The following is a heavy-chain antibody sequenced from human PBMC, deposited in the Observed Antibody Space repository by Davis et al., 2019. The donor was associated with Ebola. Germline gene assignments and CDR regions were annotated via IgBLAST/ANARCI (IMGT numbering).Heavy chain of an antibody. V-gene: IGHV3-23*01. CDR1: GFTFSSYA. CDR3: AKRVYSSSSALDY. J-gene: IGHJ4*02. CDR2: ISGSGGST. Sequence: GESLKISCAASGFTFSSYAMSWVRQAPGQGLEWVSAISGSGGSTYYADSVKGRFTISRDNSKNTLYLQMNSLRAEDTAVYYCAKRVYSSSSALDYWGQGTLVTVSS. D-gene: IGHD6-6*01.